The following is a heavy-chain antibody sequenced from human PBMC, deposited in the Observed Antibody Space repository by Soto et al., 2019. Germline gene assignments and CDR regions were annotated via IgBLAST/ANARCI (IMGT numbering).Heavy chain of an antibody. J-gene: IGHJ3*02. CDR1: GGSFSGYY. Sequence: QVQLQQWGAGLLKPSETLSLTCAVYGGSFSGYYWSWIRQPPGKGLEWIGEINHSGSTNYNPSLKSRVTSSVDSSKNQFSLKLSSVTAADTAVYYCARGGAHYYDSSGYGDAFHIWGQGTMVTVSS. CDR2: INHSGST. D-gene: IGHD3-22*01. V-gene: IGHV4-34*01. CDR3: ARGGAHYYDSSGYGDAFHI.